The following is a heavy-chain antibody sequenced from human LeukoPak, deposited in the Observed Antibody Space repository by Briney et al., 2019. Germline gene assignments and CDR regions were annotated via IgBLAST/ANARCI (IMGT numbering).Heavy chain of an antibody. CDR2: IKGDGNER. Sequence: PGGSLRLSCAASGFTFSNYFMSWVRQAPGKGLEWVANIKGDGNERYYVDSVKGRFTISRDNAKNSLYLQMNSLRVEDTAVYYCARLLSGSNQINDYWGQGTLVTVSS. V-gene: IGHV3-7*01. J-gene: IGHJ4*02. CDR3: ARLLSGSNQINDY. CDR1: GFTFSNYF. D-gene: IGHD1-26*01.